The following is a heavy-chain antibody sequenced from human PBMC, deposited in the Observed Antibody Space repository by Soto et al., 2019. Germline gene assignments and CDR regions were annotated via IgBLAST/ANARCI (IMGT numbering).Heavy chain of an antibody. J-gene: IGHJ4*02. CDR3: AGGSGWISDS. D-gene: IGHD6-19*01. CDR2: IKDDGGDE. CDR1: GFTFSPYW. V-gene: IGHV3-7*05. Sequence: EVQLVESGGGLVQPGGSLRLSCAASGFTFSPYWMSWVRQAPGEGLEWVAIIKDDGGDEHYLEAVRGRFTISRDNAKKSLYLAMNSLRVEDTAMYYCAGGSGWISDSWGQGTLVTVSS.